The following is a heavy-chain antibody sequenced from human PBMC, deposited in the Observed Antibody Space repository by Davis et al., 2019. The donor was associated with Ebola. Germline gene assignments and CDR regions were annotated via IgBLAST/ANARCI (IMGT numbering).Heavy chain of an antibody. Sequence: MPSETLSLTCTVSGGSISSGVNYWSWVRQHPGKGLEWIGYIYHSGSTYYNPSLKSRVSISVDTSKNQFSLKVSSVTAADTAVYYCARRLVATYYFDYWGQGTLVTVSS. CDR2: IYHSGST. CDR1: GGSISSGVNY. J-gene: IGHJ4*02. V-gene: IGHV4-31*03. CDR3: ARRLVATYYFDY. D-gene: IGHD5-12*01.